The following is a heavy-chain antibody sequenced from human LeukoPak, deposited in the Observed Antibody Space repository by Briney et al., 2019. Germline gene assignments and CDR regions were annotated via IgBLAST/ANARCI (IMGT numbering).Heavy chain of an antibody. CDR3: AKEGVGAAGKLPLFSWFDP. J-gene: IGHJ5*02. V-gene: IGHV3-30*02. Sequence: GGSLRLSCAASGFTFSSYGMHWVRQAPGKGLEWVAFIRYDGSNKYYADSVKGRFTISRDNSKNTLYLQMNSLRAEDTAVYYCAKEGVGAAGKLPLFSWFDPWGQGTLVTVSS. CDR2: IRYDGSNK. D-gene: IGHD6-13*01. CDR1: GFTFSSYG.